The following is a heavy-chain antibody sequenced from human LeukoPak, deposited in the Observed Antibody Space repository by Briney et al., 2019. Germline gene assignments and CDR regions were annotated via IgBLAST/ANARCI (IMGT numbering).Heavy chain of an antibody. CDR2: INHSGST. CDR3: AGIVVVPAARRVAYDY. J-gene: IGHJ4*02. Sequence: SETLSLTCAVYGGSFSGYYWSWIRQPPGKGLEWIGEINHSGSTNYNPSLKSRVTISVDTSKNQFSLKLSSVTAADTAVYYCAGIVVVPAARRVAYDYWSQGTLVTVSS. V-gene: IGHV4-34*01. D-gene: IGHD2-2*01. CDR1: GGSFSGYY.